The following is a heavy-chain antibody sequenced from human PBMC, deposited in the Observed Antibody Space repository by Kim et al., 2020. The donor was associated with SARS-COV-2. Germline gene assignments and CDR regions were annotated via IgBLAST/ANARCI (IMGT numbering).Heavy chain of an antibody. V-gene: IGHV3-30-3*01. CDR3: ARDKGSGWRFDY. Sequence: GGSLRLSCAASGFTFSSYAMHWVRQAPGKGLEWVAVISYDGSNKYYADSVKGRFTISRDNSKNTLYLQMNSLRAEDTAVYYCARDKGSGWRFDYWGQGTLVTVSS. D-gene: IGHD6-19*01. CDR2: ISYDGSNK. J-gene: IGHJ4*02. CDR1: GFTFSSYA.